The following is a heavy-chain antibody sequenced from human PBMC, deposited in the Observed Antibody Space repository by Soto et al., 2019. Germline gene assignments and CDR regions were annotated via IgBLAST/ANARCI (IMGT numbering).Heavy chain of an antibody. Sequence: NPSETLSLTWTVCGGSISSSSYYWGWIRQPPGKGLEWIGSIYYSGSTYYNPSLKSRVTISVDTSKNQFSLKLSSVTAADTALYYCARHGSTFPGGEVVINWIWYWGLGTLVTVSS. J-gene: IGHJ4*02. V-gene: IGHV4-39*01. CDR2: IYYSGST. CDR3: ARHGSTFPGGEVVINWIWY. D-gene: IGHD3-22*01. CDR1: GGSISSSSYY.